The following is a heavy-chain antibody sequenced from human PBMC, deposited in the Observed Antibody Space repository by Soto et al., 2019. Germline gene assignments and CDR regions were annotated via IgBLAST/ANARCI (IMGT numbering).Heavy chain of an antibody. V-gene: IGHV3-30-3*01. CDR3: AREQTGMTTAGGGRIDR. CDR1: GFTFSTHA. CDR2: VSFDGSNK. D-gene: IGHD6-13*01. Sequence: QVQLVESGGGVVQPGRSLRLSCAASGFTFSTHAMHWVRQAPGKGLECVAIVSFDGSNKYYADSVKGRFTIFRDNSKNTLYLQMSGLTPEDTAFYYCAREQTGMTTAGGGRIDRWGQGTLVTVSS. J-gene: IGHJ5*02.